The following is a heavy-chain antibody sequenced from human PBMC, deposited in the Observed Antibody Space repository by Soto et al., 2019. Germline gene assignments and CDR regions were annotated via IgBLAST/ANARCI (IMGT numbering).Heavy chain of an antibody. Sequence: ASVKDSCKASGYTFTTYGINWVRQATGQGLEWMGWMNPNSGNTGYAQKFQGRVTMTRNTSISTAYMELSSLRSGDTAVYYCARDLGRKDAFDIWGQGTMVTVSS. V-gene: IGHV1-8*02. CDR2: MNPNSGNT. CDR3: ARDLGRKDAFDI. CDR1: GYTFTTYG. J-gene: IGHJ3*02.